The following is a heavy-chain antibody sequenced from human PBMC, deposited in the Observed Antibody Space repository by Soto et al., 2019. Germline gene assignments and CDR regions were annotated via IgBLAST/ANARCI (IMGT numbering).Heavy chain of an antibody. CDR3: ARESPQYNWNDYYYYYGMDV. CDR1: GFTFSSYG. Sequence: PGGSPRLSCAASGFTFSSYGMHWVRQAPGKGLEWVAVIWYDGSNKYYADSVKGRFTISRDNSKNTLYLQMNSLRAEDTAVYYCARESPQYNWNDYYYYYGMDVWGQGTTVTVSS. CDR2: IWYDGSNK. D-gene: IGHD1-20*01. V-gene: IGHV3-33*01. J-gene: IGHJ6*02.